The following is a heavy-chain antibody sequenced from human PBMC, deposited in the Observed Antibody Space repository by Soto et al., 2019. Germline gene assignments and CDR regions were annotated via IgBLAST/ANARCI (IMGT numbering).Heavy chain of an antibody. D-gene: IGHD2-15*01. CDR3: ARDRSCSGGSCYYYYYMDV. Sequence: SLRLSCAASGFTFSSYGMHWVRQAPGKGLEWVVVIWYDGSNKYYADSVKGRFTISRDNSKNTLYLQMNSLRAEDTAVYYCARDRSCSGGSCYYYYYMDVWGKGTTVTVSS. V-gene: IGHV3-33*01. J-gene: IGHJ6*03. CDR2: IWYDGSNK. CDR1: GFTFSSYG.